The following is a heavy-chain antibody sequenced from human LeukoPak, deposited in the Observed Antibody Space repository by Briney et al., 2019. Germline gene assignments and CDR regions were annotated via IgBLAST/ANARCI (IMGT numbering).Heavy chain of an antibody. CDR1: GFTFDDYA. D-gene: IGHD5-12*01. J-gene: IGHJ6*03. CDR3: ARSGFLYYYCYYMDV. Sequence: QSGGSLRLSCVGSGFTFDDYAMHWVRQAPGKGLEWVSGISWNSGRRGYADSVKGRFTISRDNSKNTLYLQMNSLRAEDTAVYYCARSGFLYYYCYYMDVWGKGTTVTVSS. V-gene: IGHV3-9*01. CDR2: ISWNSGRR.